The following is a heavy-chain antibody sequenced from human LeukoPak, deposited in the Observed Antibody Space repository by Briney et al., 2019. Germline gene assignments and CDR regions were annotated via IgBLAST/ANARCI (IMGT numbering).Heavy chain of an antibody. CDR1: GGTFSSYT. D-gene: IGHD4-23*01. Sequence: ASVKVSCKASGGTFSSYTISWVRQAPGRGLEWMGRIIPILGIANYAQKFQGRVTITADKSTSTAYMELSSLRSEDTAVYYCARDSRGVTTVVPFDYWGQGTLVTVSS. CDR3: ARDSRGVTTVVPFDY. CDR2: IIPILGIA. J-gene: IGHJ4*02. V-gene: IGHV1-69*02.